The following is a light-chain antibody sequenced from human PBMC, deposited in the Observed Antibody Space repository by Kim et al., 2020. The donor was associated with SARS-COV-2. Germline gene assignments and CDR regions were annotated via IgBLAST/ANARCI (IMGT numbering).Light chain of an antibody. J-gene: IGLJ2*01. CDR2: DTN. CDR1: SSNIGKNY. CDR3: GTFDTSLFVVV. V-gene: IGLV1-51*01. Sequence: GQKVPISCSGSSSNIGKNYVSWYRQLPRTAPKRVIYDTNKRSSGIPDRFSGSKSGTTATLDITGLQTGDEADYYCGTFDTSLFVVVFGGGTQLTVL.